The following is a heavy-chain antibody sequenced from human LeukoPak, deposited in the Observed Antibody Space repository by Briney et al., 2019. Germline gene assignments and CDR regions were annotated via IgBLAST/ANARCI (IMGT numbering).Heavy chain of an antibody. CDR1: GGSISSYY. CDR2: IYYSGST. V-gene: IGHV4-59*01. Sequence: KTSETLSLTCTVSGGSISSYYWNWIRQPPGKGLEWIGYIYYSGSTNYNPSLKSRVTISVDTSKNQFSLKLSSVTAADTAVYYCARTIAVAGTNYFDYWGQGTLVAVSS. J-gene: IGHJ4*02. D-gene: IGHD6-19*01. CDR3: ARTIAVAGTNYFDY.